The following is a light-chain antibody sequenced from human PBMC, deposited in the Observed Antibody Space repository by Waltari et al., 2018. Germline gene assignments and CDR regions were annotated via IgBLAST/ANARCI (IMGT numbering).Light chain of an antibody. CDR3: QHNDGSPFT. J-gene: IGKJ3*01. V-gene: IGKV1-39*01. CDR1: ENVNNY. Sequence: DIQMTQSPSSLSASVGDRVTITCRASENVNNYLNWYPQQPGKAPKLLIYKASTLQSGVPSRVSGSGSGTDYTFTISSLQSEDVATYDWQHNDGSPFTLGPGTKLDIK. CDR2: KAS.